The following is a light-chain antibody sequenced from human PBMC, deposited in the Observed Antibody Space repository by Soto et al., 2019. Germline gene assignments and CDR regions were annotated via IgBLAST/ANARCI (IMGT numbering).Light chain of an antibody. Sequence: QSVLTQPASVSGSPGPSITISCTGTSSDIGTYNLVSWYQHYPGKAPKLMIYEGIKRPSGVSNRFSGSKSGNTAFLTITGLQAEDEADYYCCSYAGSGTDNYVFGSGTKVTVL. CDR1: SSDIGTYNL. CDR3: CSYAGSGTDNYV. J-gene: IGLJ1*01. V-gene: IGLV2-23*01. CDR2: EGI.